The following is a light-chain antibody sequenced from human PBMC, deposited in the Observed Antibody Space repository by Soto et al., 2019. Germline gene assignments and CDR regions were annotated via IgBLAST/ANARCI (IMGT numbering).Light chain of an antibody. Sequence: QSVLTQPPSASGTPGQRVTIACSGSSSNIGSKAVNWYQQLPGTAPKLLIYNDNRRPSGVPDRFSGSKSGTSASPAISGLQSEDEADYYCAAWDGSLSGVVFGGGTKLTVL. CDR1: SSNIGSKA. CDR3: AAWDGSLSGVV. CDR2: NDN. V-gene: IGLV1-44*01. J-gene: IGLJ3*02.